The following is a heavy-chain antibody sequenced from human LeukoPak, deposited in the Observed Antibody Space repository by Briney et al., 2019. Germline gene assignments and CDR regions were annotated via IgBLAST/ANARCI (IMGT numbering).Heavy chain of an antibody. CDR2: INYSGRT. D-gene: IGHD3-16*02. J-gene: IGHJ4*02. CDR1: GGFISSYY. V-gene: IGHV4-59*01. Sequence: SETLSLTCTVSGGFISSYYWSRIRQSPGKGLEWIGYINYSGRTEYNPSLKSRVTISVDTSKNHFFLRLTSVTPVDTAVYYCARNALQDYFDHWGQGTLVAVSS. CDR3: ARNALQDYFDH.